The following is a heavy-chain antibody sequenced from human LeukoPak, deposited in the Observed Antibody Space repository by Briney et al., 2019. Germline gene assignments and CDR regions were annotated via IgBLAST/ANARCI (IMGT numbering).Heavy chain of an antibody. V-gene: IGHV1-69*13. D-gene: IGHD3-10*01. J-gene: IGHJ5*02. CDR3: ARARNYYGSGSGFDP. Sequence: GASVKVSCKASGGTFSSYAISWVRQAPGQGLEWMGGIIPIFGTANYAQKFQGRVTITADESTSTAYMELSSLRSEDTAVYYCARARNYYGSGSGFDPWGQGTLVTVSS. CDR1: GGTFSSYA. CDR2: IIPIFGTA.